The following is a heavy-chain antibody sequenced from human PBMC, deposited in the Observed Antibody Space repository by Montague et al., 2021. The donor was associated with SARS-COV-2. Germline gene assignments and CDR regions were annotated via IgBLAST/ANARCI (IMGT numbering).Heavy chain of an antibody. D-gene: IGHD2-21*02. Sequence: SETLSLTCTVSGGSIASSDYCWSWMRTPPGNGLEWIGSIYYSGNTYSNPSLKSRVTISMDTSKSQVSLKINSVTAADTAVYFCASLGSPAYCGGDCYLRDYGMDVWGQGTRVTVSS. V-gene: IGHV4-39*01. CDR2: IYYSGNT. J-gene: IGHJ6*02. CDR3: ASLGSPAYCGGDCYLRDYGMDV. CDR1: GGSIASSDYC.